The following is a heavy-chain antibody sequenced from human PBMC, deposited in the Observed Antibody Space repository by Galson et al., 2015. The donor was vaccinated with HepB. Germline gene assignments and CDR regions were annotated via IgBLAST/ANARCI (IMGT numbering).Heavy chain of an antibody. CDR3: ARGYSGGSSQIDY. Sequence: SLRLSCAASGFTVRTNYMSWVRQAPGKGLEWVSIIYSGGSTYYADSVKGRFTISRDLSKNTVYLQMSSLRVEDTAVLYCARGYSGGSSQIDYWGQGTLVTVSS. D-gene: IGHD2-15*01. J-gene: IGHJ4*02. CDR2: IYSGGST. CDR1: GFTVRTNY. V-gene: IGHV3-53*01.